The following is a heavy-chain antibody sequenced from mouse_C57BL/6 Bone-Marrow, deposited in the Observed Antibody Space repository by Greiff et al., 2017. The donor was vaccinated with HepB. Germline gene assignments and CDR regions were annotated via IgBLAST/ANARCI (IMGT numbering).Heavy chain of an antibody. CDR2: IDPSDSYT. J-gene: IGHJ1*03. CDR3: AQACYSKSYWYFDV. Sequence: QVQLQQPGAELVMPGASVKLSCKASGYTFTSYWMHWVKQRPGQGLEWIGEIDPSDSYTNYNQKFKGKSTLTVDKSSSTAYMKLSSLTSEDSAVYYCAQACYSKSYWYFDVWGTGTTVTVSS. V-gene: IGHV1-69*01. D-gene: IGHD2-5*01. CDR1: GYTFTSYW.